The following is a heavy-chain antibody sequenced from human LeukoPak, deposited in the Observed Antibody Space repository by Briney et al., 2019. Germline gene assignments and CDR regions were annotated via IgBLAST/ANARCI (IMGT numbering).Heavy chain of an antibody. CDR1: GGSFSGYY. CDR3: ARAFWGQWLVRGGFDY. D-gene: IGHD6-19*01. J-gene: IGHJ4*02. CDR2: INHSGST. V-gene: IGHV4-34*01. Sequence: PSETLSLTCAVYGGSFSGYYWSWIRQPPGKGLEWIGEINHSGSTNYNPSLKSRVTISVDTSKNQFSLKLSSVTAADTAVYYCARAFWGQWLVRGGFDYWGQGTLVTVSS.